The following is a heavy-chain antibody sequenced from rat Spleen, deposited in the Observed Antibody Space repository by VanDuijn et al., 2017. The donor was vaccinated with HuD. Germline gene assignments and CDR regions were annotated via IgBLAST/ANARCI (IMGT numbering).Heavy chain of an antibody. Sequence: EVQLQESGPGLVKPSQSLSLTCSVTAYSITSSYRWNWIRKFPGNGLEWMGYINSAGSTNYNPSLKSRISITRDTSKNQFFLQVNSVTTEDTATYYCARNDGTYYYRFAYWGQGTLVTVSS. D-gene: IGHD1-12*02. V-gene: IGHV3-3*01. CDR1: AYSITSSYR. CDR3: ARNDGTYYYRFAY. CDR2: INSAGST. J-gene: IGHJ3*01.